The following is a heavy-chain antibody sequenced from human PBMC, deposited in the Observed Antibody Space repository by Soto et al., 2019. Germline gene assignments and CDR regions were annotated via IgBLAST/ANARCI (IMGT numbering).Heavy chain of an antibody. CDR1: GYTFTAYY. V-gene: IGHV1-2*02. J-gene: IGHJ6*02. CDR2: INPNSGGT. D-gene: IGHD3-22*01. CDR3: ARYSYDSSGYDGMDV. Sequence: ASVKVSCKASGYTFTAYYIHWVRQAPGQGLEWMGWINPNSGGTNYAQKFQDRVTMTRDTSSSTAYMELSRLRSDDRAGYYCARYSYDSSGYDGMDVWGQGTTVTVSS.